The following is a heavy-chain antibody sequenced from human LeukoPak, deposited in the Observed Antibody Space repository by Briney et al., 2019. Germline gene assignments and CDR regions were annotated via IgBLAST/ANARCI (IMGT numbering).Heavy chain of an antibody. CDR1: GYSISSGYY. CDR2: IYHSGST. D-gene: IGHD2-2*01. V-gene: IGHV4-38-2*01. J-gene: IGHJ6*03. Sequence: KPSETLSPTCAVSGYSISSGYYWGWIRQPPGKGLEWIGSIYHSGSTYYNPSLKSRVTISVDTSKNQFSLKLSSVTAADTAVYYCARRCTSCYLYYYYYMDVWGKGTTVAVSS. CDR3: ARRCTSCYLYYYYYMDV.